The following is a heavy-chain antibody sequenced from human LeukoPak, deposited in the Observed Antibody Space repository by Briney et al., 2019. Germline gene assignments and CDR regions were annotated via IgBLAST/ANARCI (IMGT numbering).Heavy chain of an antibody. D-gene: IGHD6-19*01. J-gene: IGHJ4*02. CDR2: IRYDGSNK. Sequence: GGSLRLSCAASGFTFSSYGMHWVRQAPGKGLEWVAFIRYDGSNKYYADSVKGRFTISRDNAKNTLYLQMNSLRAEDTAVYYCARSGWYSAPFDYWGQGTLVTVSS. CDR3: ARSGWYSAPFDY. V-gene: IGHV3-30*02. CDR1: GFTFSSYG.